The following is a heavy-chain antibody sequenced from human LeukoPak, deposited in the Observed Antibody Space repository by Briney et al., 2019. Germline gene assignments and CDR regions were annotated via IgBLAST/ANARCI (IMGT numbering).Heavy chain of an antibody. CDR1: GFTFSSYA. V-gene: IGHV3-23*01. D-gene: IGHD1-1*01. CDR3: AKDQSGTWVPYYFDY. CDR2: ISGSGGST. J-gene: IGHJ4*02. Sequence: GGSLRLSCAASGFTFSSYAMSWVRQAPGKGLEWVSAISGSGGSTYYADSVKGRFTISRDNSKNTLYLQMNSLRAEDTAVYYCAKDQSGTWVPYYFDYWGQGTLVTVSS.